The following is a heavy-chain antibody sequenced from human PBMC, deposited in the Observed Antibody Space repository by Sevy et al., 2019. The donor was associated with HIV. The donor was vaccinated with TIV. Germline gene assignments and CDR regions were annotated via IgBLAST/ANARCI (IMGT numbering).Heavy chain of an antibody. D-gene: IGHD3-22*01. J-gene: IGHJ5*01. V-gene: IGHV4-59*01. CDR2: IYYSGST. CDR1: AGSISSYY. CDR3: ARRGYDGSGSNWFDS. Sequence: SETLSLTCTVSAGSISSYYWTWIRQPPGKGLEWIGFIYYSGSTNYNPSLKSRVTISVDTSKNQFSLNLSSVTAADTAVDYCARRGYDGSGSNWFDSWGQGTLVTVSS.